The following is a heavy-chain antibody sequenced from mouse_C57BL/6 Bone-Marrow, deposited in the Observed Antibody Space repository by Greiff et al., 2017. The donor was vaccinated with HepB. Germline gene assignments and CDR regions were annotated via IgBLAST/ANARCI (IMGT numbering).Heavy chain of an antibody. Sequence: QVQLQQSGPELVKPGASVKLSCKASGFSFTSYYIHWVKQRPGQGLEWIGWIYPASGNTKYNEKFKGKATLTADTSSGTAYMRSSSLTSEDSAVYCCARDDGRGSETYWGQGTLVTVSS. D-gene: IGHD1-2*01. V-gene: IGHV1-66*01. CDR1: GFSFTSYY. CDR3: ARDDGRGSETY. CDR2: IYPASGNT. J-gene: IGHJ3*01.